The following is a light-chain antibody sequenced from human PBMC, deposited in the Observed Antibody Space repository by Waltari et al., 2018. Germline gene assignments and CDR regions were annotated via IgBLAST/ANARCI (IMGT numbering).Light chain of an antibody. V-gene: IGLV3-21*01. CDR3: QVWDSSSDHPL. CDR1: NIGSKN. CDR2: YDS. Sequence: SYDVTQPRSVSVSPGQTARITCGGDNIGSKNVHWYQQKPAQAPVLVIYYDSDRPSGIPERFSGYNSGNTATLTISGVEAGDEADYYCQVWDSSSDHPLFGGGTRLTVL. J-gene: IGLJ2*01.